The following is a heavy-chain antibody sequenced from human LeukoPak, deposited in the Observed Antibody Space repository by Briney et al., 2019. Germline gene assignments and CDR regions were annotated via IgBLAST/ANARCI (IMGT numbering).Heavy chain of an antibody. V-gene: IGHV1-69*05. CDR3: HVSSEYGMDV. Sequence: SVKVSCKASGGTFSSHAISWVRQAPGQGLEWMGGIIPIFGTANYAQKLQGRVTMTTDTSTSTAYMELRSLRSDDTAVYYCHVSSEYGMDVWGQGTTVTVSS. J-gene: IGHJ6*02. CDR1: GGTFSSHA. CDR2: IIPIFGTA. D-gene: IGHD3-22*01.